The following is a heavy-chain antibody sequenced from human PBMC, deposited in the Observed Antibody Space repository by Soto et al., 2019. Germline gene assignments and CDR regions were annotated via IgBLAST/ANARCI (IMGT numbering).Heavy chain of an antibody. CDR1: GGSFSGYY. D-gene: IGHD2-15*01. CDR3: ARPGYCSGGSCYHYFGY. V-gene: IGHV4-34*01. Sequence: QVQLQQWGAGLLKPSETLSLTCAVYGGSFSGYYWSWIRQPPGKGLEWIGEINHSGSTNYNPSLKSRVTISVDTSKNQFSLKLSSVTAADTAVYYCARPGYCSGGSCYHYFGYWGQGTLVTVSS. CDR2: INHSGST. J-gene: IGHJ4*02.